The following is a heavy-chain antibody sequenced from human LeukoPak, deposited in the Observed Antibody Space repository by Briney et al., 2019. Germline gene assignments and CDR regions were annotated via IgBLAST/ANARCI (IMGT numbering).Heavy chain of an antibody. CDR3: ARDYPDTAMAPGYFDY. CDR2: IIPIFGTA. V-gene: IGHV1-69*05. D-gene: IGHD5-18*01. Sequence: ASVKVSCKASGGTFSSYAISWVRQAPGQGLEWMGGIIPIFGTANYAQKFQGRVTITTDESTSTAYMELSSLRSEDTAVYYCARDYPDTAMAPGYFDYWGQGTLVTVSS. J-gene: IGHJ4*02. CDR1: GGTFSSYA.